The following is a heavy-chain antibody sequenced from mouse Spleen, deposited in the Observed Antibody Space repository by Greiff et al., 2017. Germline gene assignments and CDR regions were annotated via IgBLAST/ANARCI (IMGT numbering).Heavy chain of an antibody. CDR2: INPGSGGT. CDR3: ARGYDLVFFDY. Sequence: VQLQQSGAELVRPGTSVKVSCKASGYAFTNYLIEWVKQRPGQGLEWIGVINPGSGGTNYNEKFKGKATLTADKSSSTAYMQLSSLTSEDSAVYFCARGYDLVFFDYWGQGTTLTVSS. J-gene: IGHJ2*01. V-gene: IGHV1-54*01. CDR1: GYAFTNYL. D-gene: IGHD2-14*01.